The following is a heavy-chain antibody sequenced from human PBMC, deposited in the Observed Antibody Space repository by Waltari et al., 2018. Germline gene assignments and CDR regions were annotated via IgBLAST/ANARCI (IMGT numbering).Heavy chain of an antibody. D-gene: IGHD2-21*02. V-gene: IGHV3-74*03. CDR1: GFTFSRYW. CDR3: VRYVVVTAGDY. CDR2: ITGDGSGT. Sequence: EVQLVEYGGGLVQPGGSLRLSCEASGFTFSRYWMHWVRQVPGKGLVWVGRITGDGSGTTYAASVKGRFTISRDNAKNTLFLQMNSLRDEDTAVYYCVRYVVVTAGDYWGQGTLVAVSS. J-gene: IGHJ4*02.